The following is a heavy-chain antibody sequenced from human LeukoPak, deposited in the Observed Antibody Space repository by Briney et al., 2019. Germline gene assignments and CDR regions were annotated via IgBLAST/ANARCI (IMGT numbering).Heavy chain of an antibody. D-gene: IGHD2-2*01. CDR2: IIPIFGTA. CDR1: GYTLTELS. J-gene: IGHJ4*02. CDR3: ARDLGCSSTSCSPY. V-gene: IGHV1-69*05. Sequence: SVKVSCKVSGYTLTELSMHWVRQAPGQGLEWMGGIIPIFGTANYAQKFQGRVTITTDESTSTAYMELSGLRSEDTAVYYCARDLGCSSTSCSPYWGQGTLVTVSS.